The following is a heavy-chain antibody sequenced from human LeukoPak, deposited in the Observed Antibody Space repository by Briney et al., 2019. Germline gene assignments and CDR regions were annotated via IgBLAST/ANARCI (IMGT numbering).Heavy chain of an antibody. CDR1: GGTFSSYA. CDR2: IIPIFGTA. D-gene: IGHD6-6*01. Sequence: SVKVSCKASGGTFSSYAISWVRQAPGQGLEWMGGIIPIFGTANYAQKSQGRVTITADESTSTAYMELSSLRSEDTAVYYCARPAVGGDSSSGRPIQAWPFDYWGQGTLVTVSS. CDR3: ARPAVGGDSSSGRPIQAWPFDY. J-gene: IGHJ4*02. V-gene: IGHV1-69*01.